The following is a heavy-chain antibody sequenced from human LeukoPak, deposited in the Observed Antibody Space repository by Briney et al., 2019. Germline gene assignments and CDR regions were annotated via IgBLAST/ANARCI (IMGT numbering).Heavy chain of an antibody. J-gene: IGHJ6*02. CDR2: INPNSGGT. Sequence: ASVKVSCKASGHTFTGYYMHWVRQAPGQGLEWMGWINPNSGGTNYAQKFQGRVTMTRDTSISTAYMELSRLRSDDTAVYYCARVYYDFWSGYHYYYGMDVWGQGTTVTVSS. V-gene: IGHV1-2*02. CDR1: GHTFTGYY. CDR3: ARVYYDFWSGYHYYYGMDV. D-gene: IGHD3-3*01.